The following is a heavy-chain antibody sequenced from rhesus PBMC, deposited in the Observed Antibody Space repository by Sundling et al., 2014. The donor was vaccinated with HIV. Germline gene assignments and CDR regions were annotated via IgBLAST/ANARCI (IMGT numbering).Heavy chain of an antibody. CDR1: GYSISSGYY. J-gene: IGHJ4*01. Sequence: QVQLQESGPGLVKPSETLSLTCAVSGYSISSGYYWGWIRQPPGKGLEYIGYISGSSGSTYYNPSLKSRVTISKDTSKNQFSLKLSSVTAADTAVYYCARHYNIWTGYPSPLDYWGQGVLVTVSS. CDR2: ISGSSGST. V-gene: IGHV4-99*01. CDR3: ARHYNIWTGYPSPLDY. D-gene: IGHD3-3*01.